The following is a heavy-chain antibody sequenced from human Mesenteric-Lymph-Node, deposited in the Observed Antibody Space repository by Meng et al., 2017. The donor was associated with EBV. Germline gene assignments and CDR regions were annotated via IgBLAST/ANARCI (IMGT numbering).Heavy chain of an antibody. CDR2: TYYKSKWYN. Sequence: QQPESGPGLLNPSQTLSLTGAISGDSVSSNSAAWNWIRQSPSRGLEWLGRTYYKSKWYNDYAVSVKSRITINPDTSKNQFSLHLNSVTPEDTAVYYCTRDGGLNSGGTRFDYWGQGTLVTVSS. CDR3: TRDGGLNSGGTRFDY. V-gene: IGHV6-1*01. D-gene: IGHD2-15*01. J-gene: IGHJ4*02. CDR1: GDSVSSNSAA.